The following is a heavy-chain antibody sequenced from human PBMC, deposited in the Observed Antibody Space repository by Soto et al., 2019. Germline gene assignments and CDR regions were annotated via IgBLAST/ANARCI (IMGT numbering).Heavy chain of an antibody. Sequence: SVKVSCKASGGTFSSYTISWVRQAPGQGLEWMGRIIPILGIANYAQKFQGRVTITADKSTSTAYMELSSLRSEDTAVYYCARALLRIGDCTNGVCYTTDYYYYMDVWGKGTTVTVS. CDR2: IIPILGIA. V-gene: IGHV1-69*02. CDR1: GGTFSSYT. D-gene: IGHD2-8*01. CDR3: ARALLRIGDCTNGVCYTTDYYYYMDV. J-gene: IGHJ6*03.